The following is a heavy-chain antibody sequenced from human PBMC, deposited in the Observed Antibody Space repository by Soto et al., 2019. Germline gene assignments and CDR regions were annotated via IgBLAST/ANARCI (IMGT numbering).Heavy chain of an antibody. J-gene: IGHJ4*02. Sequence: SETLSLTCTVSGGSISSYYWSWIRQPPGKGLEWIGYIYYSGSTNYNPSLKSRVTISVDTSKNQFSLKLSSVTAADTAVYYCAILRGETDFDYWGQGTLVTVSS. CDR1: GGSISSYY. CDR3: AILRGETDFDY. CDR2: IYYSGST. V-gene: IGHV4-59*08. D-gene: IGHD3-10*01.